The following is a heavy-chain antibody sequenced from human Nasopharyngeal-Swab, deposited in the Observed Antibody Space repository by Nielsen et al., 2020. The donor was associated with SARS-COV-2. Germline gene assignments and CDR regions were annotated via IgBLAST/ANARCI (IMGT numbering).Heavy chain of an antibody. CDR1: GFTFTNYN. V-gene: IGHV3-21*01. Sequence: GGSLRLSCAASGFTFTNYNFNWVRQAQGRGLEWVSSISSRSSYIYYADSVKGRFTISRDNAKNSLYLQMNSLRAEDTAVYYCARDGLDYDFWSAYFMDVWGQGTTVTVSS. J-gene: IGHJ6*02. CDR2: ISSRSSYI. D-gene: IGHD3-3*01. CDR3: ARDGLDYDFWSAYFMDV.